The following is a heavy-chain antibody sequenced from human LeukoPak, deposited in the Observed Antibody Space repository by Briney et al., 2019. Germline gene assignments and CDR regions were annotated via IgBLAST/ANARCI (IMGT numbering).Heavy chain of an antibody. J-gene: IGHJ4*02. CDR1: GFTFSNYA. CDR3: ALLYCGGDCYFRY. D-gene: IGHD2-21*02. Sequence: PGGSLRLSCAASGFTFSNYAMSWVRQAPGKGLEWVSGISGGGGSTYYADSVKGRFTISRDNSKNTLYLQMNSLRAEDTAVYYCALLYCGGDCYFRYWGQGTLVTVSS. CDR2: ISGGGGST. V-gene: IGHV3-23*01.